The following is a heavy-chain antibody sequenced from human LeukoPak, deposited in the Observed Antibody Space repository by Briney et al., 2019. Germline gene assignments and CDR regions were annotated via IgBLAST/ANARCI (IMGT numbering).Heavy chain of an antibody. V-gene: IGHV3-30*02. CDR1: GFTFSSYG. D-gene: IGHD3-10*01. J-gene: IGHJ6*02. Sequence: PGGSLRLSCAASGFTFSSYGMHWVRQAPGKGLEWVAFIRYDGSNKYYADSVKGRFTISRDNSKNTLYLQMNSLRAEDTAVYYCAREMVRRYGMDVWGQGTTVTVSS. CDR3: AREMVRRYGMDV. CDR2: IRYDGSNK.